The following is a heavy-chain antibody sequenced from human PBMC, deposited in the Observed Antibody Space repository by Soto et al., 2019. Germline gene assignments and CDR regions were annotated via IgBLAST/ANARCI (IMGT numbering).Heavy chain of an antibody. CDR1: GYSFTSYY. CDR2: LNPTGTGA. J-gene: IGHJ6*02. Sequence: VQLVQSGAEVKKPGASVKVSCRASGYSFTSYYMLWVRQAHGQGLEWMGVLNPTGTGATYAQNFQGRVTLTRDTSTSTVYLELSRLRSEDTAAYYCAREFTYYYGMDVWGQGTTVTVSS. V-gene: IGHV1-46*01. CDR3: AREFTYYYGMDV.